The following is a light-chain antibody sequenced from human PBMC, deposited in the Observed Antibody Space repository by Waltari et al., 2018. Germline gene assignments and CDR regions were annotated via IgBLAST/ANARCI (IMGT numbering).Light chain of an antibody. CDR1: SSDVGAFNY. Sequence: QSALTQPASVSGSPGQSITISCTGTSSDVGAFNYVSWYQQQPGKAPKVTIYEVSNRPFGVSTRFSGSKSGNTASLTISGLQAEDEADYYCNSYTTTAARVFGGGTRLTVL. CDR2: EVS. J-gene: IGLJ3*02. CDR3: NSYTTTAARV. V-gene: IGLV2-14*01.